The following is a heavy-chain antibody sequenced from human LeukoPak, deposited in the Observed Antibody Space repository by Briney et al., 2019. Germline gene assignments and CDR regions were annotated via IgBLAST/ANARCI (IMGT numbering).Heavy chain of an antibody. V-gene: IGHV3-23*01. CDR3: AKHQGYSYAYGGAY. CDR1: GFTFSSYS. D-gene: IGHD5-18*01. CDR2: ISGSGGST. Sequence: GGSLRLSCAASGFTFSSYSMNWVRQAPGKGLEWVSGISGSGGSTNYADSVKGRFTISRGNSKNTLYLQMNSLRAEDTAVYYCAKHQGYSYAYGGAYWGQGTLVTVSS. J-gene: IGHJ4*02.